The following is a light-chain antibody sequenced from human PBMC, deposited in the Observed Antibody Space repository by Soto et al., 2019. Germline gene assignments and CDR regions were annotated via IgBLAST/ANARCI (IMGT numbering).Light chain of an antibody. CDR1: QDISNY. J-gene: IGKJ4*01. CDR2: DAS. V-gene: IGKV1-33*01. CDR3: QQYDNLIT. Sequence: DIQMTQSPSSLSASVGDRVTITCQASQDISNYLNWYQQKPGKAPKLLIYDASNLETGVPSRFSGSGSGTDFTFTISSLQPEAIATYYCQQYDNLITFGGGTKVEIK.